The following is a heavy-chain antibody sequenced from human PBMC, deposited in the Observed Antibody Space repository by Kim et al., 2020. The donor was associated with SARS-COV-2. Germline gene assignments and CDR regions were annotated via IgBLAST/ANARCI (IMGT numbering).Heavy chain of an antibody. CDR1: GGSFSGYY. CDR3: ARVGVGSCPFDY. D-gene: IGHD1-26*01. V-gene: IGHV4-34*01. Sequence: SETLSLTCAVYGGSFSGYYWSWIRQPPGKGLEWIGEINHSGSTNYNPSLKSRVTISVDTSKNQFSLKLSSVTAADTAVYYCARVGVGSCPFDYCGQGTLV. J-gene: IGHJ4*02. CDR2: INHSGST.